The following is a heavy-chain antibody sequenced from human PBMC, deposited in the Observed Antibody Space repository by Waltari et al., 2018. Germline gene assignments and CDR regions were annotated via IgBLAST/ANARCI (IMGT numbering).Heavy chain of an antibody. CDR1: GYTFTSFP. CDR3: ARGRVPEISSGWGNPFDI. CDR2: INHANCDT. Sequence: QVQLVQSGAEVKKPGASVKVSCKASGYTFTSFPILWLRQATGQRLEWMGWINHANCDTKYSQDFQGRVTIVRDTSASTSYMELNSLRSEDMAVYYCARGRVPEISSGWGNPFDIWGQGTMVTVSS. V-gene: IGHV1-3*03. J-gene: IGHJ3*02. D-gene: IGHD6-19*01.